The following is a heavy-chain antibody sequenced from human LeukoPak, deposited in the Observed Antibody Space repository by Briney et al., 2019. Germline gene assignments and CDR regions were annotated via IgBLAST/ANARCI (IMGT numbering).Heavy chain of an antibody. CDR3: ARGLASSNWPHWFDP. Sequence: PGGSLRLSCAASGFTFSNYEMNWVRQAPGKGLEWVSYISAIDSTTYYADSVKGRFTISRDNAKNSLHLQMNSLRVEDTAVYHCARGLASSNWPHWFDPWGQGTLVSVSS. D-gene: IGHD6-13*01. V-gene: IGHV3-48*03. CDR1: GFTFSNYE. J-gene: IGHJ5*02. CDR2: ISAIDSTT.